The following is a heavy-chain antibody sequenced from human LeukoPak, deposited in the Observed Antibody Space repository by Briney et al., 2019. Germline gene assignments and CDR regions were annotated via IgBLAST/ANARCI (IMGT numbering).Heavy chain of an antibody. Sequence: GGSLRLSCAASGFTFSSYGMSWVRQAPGKGLEWVSAISGSGGSTYYADSVRGRFTISRDNSKNTLYLQMNSLRAEDTAVYYCAKTPVWYQLLIDYWGQGTLVTVSS. CDR2: ISGSGGST. J-gene: IGHJ4*02. D-gene: IGHD2-2*01. V-gene: IGHV3-23*01. CDR1: GFTFSSYG. CDR3: AKTPVWYQLLIDY.